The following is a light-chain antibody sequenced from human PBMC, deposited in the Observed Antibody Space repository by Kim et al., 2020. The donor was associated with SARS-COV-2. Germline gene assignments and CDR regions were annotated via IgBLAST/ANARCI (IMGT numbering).Light chain of an antibody. Sequence: QAVVTQEPSLTVSPGGTVTLTCGSSTGAVTSGHYPYWFQQKPGQAPRTLIYDTSNKHSWTPARFSGSLLGGKAALTLSGAQPEDVAEYYCLLSYSGARLVFGGGTQLTVL. J-gene: IGLJ2*01. V-gene: IGLV7-46*01. CDR2: DTS. CDR3: LLSYSGARLV. CDR1: TGAVTSGHY.